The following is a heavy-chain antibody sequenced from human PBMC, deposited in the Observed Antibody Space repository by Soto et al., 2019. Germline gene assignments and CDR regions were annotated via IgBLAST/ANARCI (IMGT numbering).Heavy chain of an antibody. D-gene: IGHD7-27*01. CDR2: IYYSGNT. CDR3: ARIIGEYDAFDI. CDR1: GGSISSYY. J-gene: IGHJ3*02. Sequence: SETLSLTCSVSGGSISSYYWSWIRQPPGKGLEWIGYIYYSGNTNYNPSLKSRVAISVDTSKNQFSLKLSSVTAADTAVYYCARIIGEYDAFDIWGLGTMGTVSS. V-gene: IGHV4-59*01.